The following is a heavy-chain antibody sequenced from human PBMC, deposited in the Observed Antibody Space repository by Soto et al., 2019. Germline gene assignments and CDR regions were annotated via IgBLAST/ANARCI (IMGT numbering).Heavy chain of an antibody. D-gene: IGHD2-15*01. CDR2: INWNGDSR. J-gene: IGHJ4*01. Sequence: EVQLVESGGGVVRPGGSLRLSCAASGFTFDDYGMSWVRQAPGKGLEWVCGINWNGDSRGYADSVKGRFTISRDNAKNSLYLQMNSLRAEDTALYYCARGKRYCSGANCYSVLLYWGQGTLVTVSS. CDR3: ARGKRYCSGANCYSVLLY. CDR1: GFTFDDYG. V-gene: IGHV3-20*04.